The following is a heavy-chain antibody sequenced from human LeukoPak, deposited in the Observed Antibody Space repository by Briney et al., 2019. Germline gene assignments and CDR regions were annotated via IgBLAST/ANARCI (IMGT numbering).Heavy chain of an antibody. J-gene: IGHJ5*02. Sequence: GASVKVSCKASGFTFSSSAMQWVRQARGQRLEWIGWIVVGSDNTNYAQKFQERVTITRDMSTSTAYMEVSSLRSDDTAVYYCVADPYYDGSGPPRWFDPWGQGTLVTVSS. D-gene: IGHD3-22*01. V-gene: IGHV1-58*02. CDR2: IVVGSDNT. CDR3: VADPYYDGSGPPRWFDP. CDR1: GFTFSSSA.